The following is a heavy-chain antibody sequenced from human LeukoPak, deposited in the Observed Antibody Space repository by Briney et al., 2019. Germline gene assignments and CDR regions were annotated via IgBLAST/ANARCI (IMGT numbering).Heavy chain of an antibody. J-gene: IGHJ4*02. Sequence: ASVNVSCKASGYTFTGYYMHWVRQAPGQGREGMGWINPNSGGTNYAQKFQGRVTMTRDTSISTAYMELSRLRSDDTAVYYCARDIAAAADLDYWGQGTLVTVSS. V-gene: IGHV1-2*02. CDR3: ARDIAAAADLDY. D-gene: IGHD6-13*01. CDR1: GYTFTGYY. CDR2: INPNSGGT.